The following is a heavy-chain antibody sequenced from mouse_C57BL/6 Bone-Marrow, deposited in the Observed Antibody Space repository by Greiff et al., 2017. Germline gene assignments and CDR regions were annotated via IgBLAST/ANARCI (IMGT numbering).Heavy chain of an antibody. J-gene: IGHJ2*01. CDR1: GFTFSDYG. D-gene: IGHD1-1*01. Sequence: EVKLMESGGGLVKPGGSLKLSCAASGFTFSDYGMHWVRQAPEKGLEWVAYISSGSSTIYYADTVKGRFTISRDNAKNTLFLQMTSLRSEDTAMYYCARGYYALDYWGQGTTLTVSS. V-gene: IGHV5-17*01. CDR2: ISSGSSTI. CDR3: ARGYYALDY.